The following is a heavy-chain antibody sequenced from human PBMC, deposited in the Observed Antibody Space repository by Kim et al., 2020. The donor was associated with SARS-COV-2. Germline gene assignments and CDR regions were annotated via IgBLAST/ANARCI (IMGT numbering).Heavy chain of an antibody. CDR3: AKRGWGSGSYYNYMDV. D-gene: IGHD3-10*01. CDR2: ISGEGSIT. CDR1: GFTFDDCA. J-gene: IGHJ6*03. V-gene: IGHV3-43*02. Sequence: GGSRRLSCAASGFTFDDCAMHWVRQAPGKGLEWVSLISGEGSITYYTDSVKGRFTISRDNSKNSLYLQMNSLRTEDTALYYCAKRGWGSGSYYNYMDVWGKGTTVTVSS.